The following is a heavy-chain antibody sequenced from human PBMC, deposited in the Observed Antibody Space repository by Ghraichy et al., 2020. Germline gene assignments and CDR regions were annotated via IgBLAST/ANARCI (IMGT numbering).Heavy chain of an antibody. CDR1: GFTFSGYS. CDR2: ISSSSSYI. D-gene: IGHD3-16*01. V-gene: IGHV3-21*01. CDR3: ARTPSDGGGVSDQYYYYYYGIDV. Sequence: GGSLRLSCAASGFTFSGYSMNWVRQAPGKGLEWVSSISSSSSYIYYADSVKGRFTISRDNAKNSLYLQMNSLRAEDTAVYYCARTPSDGGGVSDQYYYYYYGIDVWGQGTPVTVSS. J-gene: IGHJ6*02.